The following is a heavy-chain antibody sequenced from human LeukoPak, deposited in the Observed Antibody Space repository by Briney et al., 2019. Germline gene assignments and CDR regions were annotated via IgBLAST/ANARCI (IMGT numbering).Heavy chain of an antibody. CDR1: GDSVFSNSS. D-gene: IGHD5-18*01. J-gene: IGHJ3*02. CDR2: TYYRSKWYN. V-gene: IGHV6-1*01. Sequence: SQTLSLTCAISGDSVFSNSSWNWIRQSPSRGLVWLGRTYYRSKWYNDYGVSVKSRININPDTSKNHFPLQLSSVTPEDTAIYYCVRGGQGDGHSADEGFDIWGHGTMVTVS. CDR3: VRGGQGDGHSADEGFDI.